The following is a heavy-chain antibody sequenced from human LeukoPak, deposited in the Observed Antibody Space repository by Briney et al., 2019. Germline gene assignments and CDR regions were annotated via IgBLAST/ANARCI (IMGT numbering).Heavy chain of an antibody. J-gene: IGHJ4*02. CDR2: IYYSGST. V-gene: IGHV4-39*07. Sequence: PSETLSLTCTVSGGSINSGGYYWGWIRQPPGKGLEWIANIYYSGSTYYNPSPESRVTISVDTSKNHFSLNLTSVTAADTAVYYCARATGWGILTGYYRTFDHWGQGTLVTVSS. D-gene: IGHD3-9*01. CDR3: ARATGWGILTGYYRTFDH. CDR1: GGSINSGGYY.